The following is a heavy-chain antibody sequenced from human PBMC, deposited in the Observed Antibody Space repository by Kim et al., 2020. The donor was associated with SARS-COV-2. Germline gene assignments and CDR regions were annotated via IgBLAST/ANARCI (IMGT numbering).Heavy chain of an antibody. Sequence: SETLSLTCAVYGGSFSGYYWSWIRQPPGKGLEWIGEINHSGSTNYNPSLKSRVTISVDTSKNQFSLKLSSVTAADTAVYYCARGGGYSYGLDYWGQGTLVTVSS. D-gene: IGHD5-18*01. CDR2: INHSGST. J-gene: IGHJ4*02. CDR3: ARGGGYSYGLDY. V-gene: IGHV4-34*01. CDR1: GGSFSGYY.